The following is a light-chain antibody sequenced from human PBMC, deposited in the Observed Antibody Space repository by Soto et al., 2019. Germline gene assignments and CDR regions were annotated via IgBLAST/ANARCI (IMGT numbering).Light chain of an antibody. Sequence: EVVLTQSPGALSLSPGEGVALSCRASQNIRGNELAWYRQKRGQAPRLLMYGGSTRADGIPDRFSGRGTGTNFTLTISRLEPEDSAVYYCQDYGTSHPWTLGQGTKLEIK. V-gene: IGKV3-20*01. CDR3: QDYGTSHPWT. CDR1: QNIRGNE. J-gene: IGKJ1*01. CDR2: GGS.